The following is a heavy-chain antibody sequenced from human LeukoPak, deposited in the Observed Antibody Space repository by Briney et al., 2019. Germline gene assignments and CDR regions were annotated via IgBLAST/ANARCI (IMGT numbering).Heavy chain of an antibody. D-gene: IGHD3-22*01. J-gene: IGHJ4*02. CDR3: AKSGPGGTYDSGSNYSSFDY. V-gene: IGHV3-23*01. CDR1: RFTFSSHA. Sequence: GGSLRLSCAASRFTFSSHAMNWVRQAPGKGLEWVSSISGSGGITYYADSVKGRFTISRDNSKNTLYLQMNSLRAEDTALYYCAKSGPGGTYDSGSNYSSFDYWGQGTLVTVSS. CDR2: ISGSGGIT.